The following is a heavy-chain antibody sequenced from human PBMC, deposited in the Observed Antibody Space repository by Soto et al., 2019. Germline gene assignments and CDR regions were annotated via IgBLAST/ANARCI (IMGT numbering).Heavy chain of an antibody. Sequence: GGSLRLSCAASGFTFSNYWMSWVRQAPGKGLEWVANIKQDGSEKNYVDSVKGRFTISRDKAKNSLYLQMKSLRAEDTAVYYCARQRWLQLRYFDYWGQ. J-gene: IGHJ4*02. D-gene: IGHD5-12*01. CDR1: GFTFSNYW. V-gene: IGHV3-7*03. CDR2: IKQDGSEK. CDR3: ARQRWLQLRYFDY.